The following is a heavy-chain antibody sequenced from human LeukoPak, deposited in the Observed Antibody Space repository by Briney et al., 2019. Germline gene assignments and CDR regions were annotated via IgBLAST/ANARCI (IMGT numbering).Heavy chain of an antibody. CDR3: ARRPYCSSTSCYSPTDAFDI. CDR1: GGSFSGYY. J-gene: IGHJ3*02. CDR2: INHSGST. Sequence: SETLSLTCAVYGGSFSGYYWSWIRQPPGKGLEWIGEINHSGSTNYNPSLKSRVTISVDTSKNQFSLKLISVTAADTAVYYCARRPYCSSTSCYSPTDAFDIWGQGTMVTVSS. D-gene: IGHD2-2*01. V-gene: IGHV4-34*01.